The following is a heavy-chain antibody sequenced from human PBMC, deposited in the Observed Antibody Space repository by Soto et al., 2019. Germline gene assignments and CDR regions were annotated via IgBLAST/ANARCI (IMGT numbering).Heavy chain of an antibody. CDR3: AIVTAETAYHYFDF. CDR1: GYKFTNYW. Sequence: GESLKISCKGSGYKFTNYWLSWVRQTPGKGLEWMGRIDPSDSYINYSPSFRGHVTISIDESISTAHLQWSSLKASDTATYYCAIVTAETAYHYFDFWGQGTLVTGLL. J-gene: IGHJ4*02. D-gene: IGHD1-1*01. CDR2: IDPSDSYI. V-gene: IGHV5-10-1*01.